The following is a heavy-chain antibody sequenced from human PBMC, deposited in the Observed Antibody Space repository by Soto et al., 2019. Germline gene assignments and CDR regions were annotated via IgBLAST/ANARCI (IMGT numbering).Heavy chain of an antibody. J-gene: IGHJ4*02. D-gene: IGHD3-16*01. V-gene: IGHV1-46*01. CDR3: ARDVTGHDDYETIGYYFDH. Sequence: GASVKSPARASGYTFTKFHIHWVRQAPGQGLEWMGMIDPSGGVTRDAQRFQGRITMTSDTSTSSVYMELRGLTSEDTAVYYCARDVTGHDDYETIGYYFDHWGPGTLVTVSS. CDR1: GYTFTKFH. CDR2: IDPSGGVT.